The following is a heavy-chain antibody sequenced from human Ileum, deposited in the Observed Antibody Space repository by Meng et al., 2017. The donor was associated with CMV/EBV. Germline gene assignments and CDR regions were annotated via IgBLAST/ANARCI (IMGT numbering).Heavy chain of an antibody. V-gene: IGHV4-30-4*01. CDR1: GGSISSGDYY. CDR3: ASGSPQLGYV. CDR2: IYYSGST. D-gene: IGHD1-1*01. J-gene: IGHJ4*02. Sequence: VQLQGSGPGLVTPSQTLALPCTVSGGSISSGDYYWSWLRQPPGKGLEWIGYIYYSGSTYYNPSLKSRVTISADTSKNQFSLKLNSVTAADTAVYYCASGSPQLGYVWGQGTLVTVSS.